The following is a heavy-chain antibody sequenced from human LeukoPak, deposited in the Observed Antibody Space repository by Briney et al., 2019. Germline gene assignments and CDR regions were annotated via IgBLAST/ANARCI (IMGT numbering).Heavy chain of an antibody. Sequence: GGSLRLSCAASGFTFSSYAMHWVRQAPGKGLEWVAVISYDGSNKYYADSVKGRFTISRDNSKNTLYLQMSSLRAEDTAVYYCANKLGQNYEDWGQGALVTVSS. V-gene: IGHV3-30-3*01. D-gene: IGHD3-22*01. CDR2: ISYDGSNK. J-gene: IGHJ4*02. CDR1: GFTFSSYA. CDR3: ANKLGQNYED.